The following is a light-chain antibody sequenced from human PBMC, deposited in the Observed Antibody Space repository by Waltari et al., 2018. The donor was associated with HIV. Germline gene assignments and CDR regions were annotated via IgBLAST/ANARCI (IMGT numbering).Light chain of an antibody. CDR2: DND. CDR3: QSYDTSLSGSMV. J-gene: IGLJ2*01. V-gene: IGLV1-40*01. CDR1: SSNIGSTYT. Sequence: QSVLTQPASVSGAPGPRVTISCTGSSSNIGSTYTVSWYRQLPGTAPRLLIYDNDLRPSGVPDRFSGSKSGSSASLAITGLQADDEAVYYCQSYDTSLSGSMVFGAGTKLTVL.